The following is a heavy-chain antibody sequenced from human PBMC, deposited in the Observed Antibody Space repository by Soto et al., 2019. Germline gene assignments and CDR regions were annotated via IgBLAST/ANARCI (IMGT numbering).Heavy chain of an antibody. V-gene: IGHV3-66*01. Sequence: GGSLRLSCAASGFTVSSNYMSWVRQAPGKGLEWVSVIYSGGSTYYADYVKGRFTISRHNSKNTLYLQMNSLRAEDTAVYYCARDSSSSWYRSYYYYGMDVWGQGTTVTVSS. CDR3: ARDSSSSWYRSYYYYGMDV. D-gene: IGHD6-13*01. CDR2: IYSGGST. J-gene: IGHJ6*02. CDR1: GFTVSSNY.